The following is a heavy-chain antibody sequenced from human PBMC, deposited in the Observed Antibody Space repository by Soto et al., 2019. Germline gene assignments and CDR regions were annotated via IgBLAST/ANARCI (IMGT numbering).Heavy chain of an antibody. D-gene: IGHD6-13*01. J-gene: IGHJ5*02. CDR2: LSATSGST. CDR3: AREYSSSWRDWFDP. Sequence: GGSLRLSCAASGFTFSNYALSWVRQAPGTGLEWVSTLSATSGSTYYADSVKGRFTMSRDNSKNTLYLQMNSLRAEDTAVYYCAREYSSSWRDWFDPWGQGTLVTVSS. V-gene: IGHV3-23*01. CDR1: GFTFSNYA.